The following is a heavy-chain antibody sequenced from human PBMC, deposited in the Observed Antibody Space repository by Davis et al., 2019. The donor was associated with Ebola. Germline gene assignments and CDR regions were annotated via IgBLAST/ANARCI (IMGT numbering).Heavy chain of an antibody. CDR3: ARGVLQEQLIWNDVFDI. D-gene: IGHD2-2*01. J-gene: IGHJ3*02. CDR1: AFNFSIYA. Sequence: GESLKISCAASAFNFSIYAMHWVRQAPGKGLEWAAVILHDGSNQYYADSVKGRFTISRDNSKNTLYMQMNSLRVEDTAVYYCARGVLQEQLIWNDVFDIWGQGTMVTVSS. V-gene: IGHV3-30-3*01. CDR2: ILHDGSNQ.